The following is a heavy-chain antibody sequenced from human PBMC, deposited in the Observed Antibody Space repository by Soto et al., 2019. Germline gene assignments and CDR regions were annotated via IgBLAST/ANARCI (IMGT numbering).Heavy chain of an antibody. J-gene: IGHJ6*02. Sequence: GASVKVSCKASGYTFTSYGISWVRQAPGQGLEWMGGIIPIFGTANYAQKFQGRVTITADESTSTAYMELSSLRSEDTAVYYCARGYGSGSYGAHMDVWGQGTTVTVSS. CDR2: IIPIFGTA. CDR1: GYTFTSYG. CDR3: ARGYGSGSYGAHMDV. V-gene: IGHV1-69*13. D-gene: IGHD3-10*01.